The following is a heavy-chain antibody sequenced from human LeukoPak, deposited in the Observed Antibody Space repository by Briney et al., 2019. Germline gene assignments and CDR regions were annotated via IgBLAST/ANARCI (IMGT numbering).Heavy chain of an antibody. Sequence: SETLSLTCAVYGGSFSGYYWSWIRQLPGKGLEWIGEINHSGSTNYNPSLKRRVTISVDTSKNQFALKMSSETAADPAVYYCARAIGSSGLYPSGWQQSVGYYYGMDVWGQGTTVTVSS. CDR3: ARAIGSSGLYPSGWQQSVGYYYGMDV. V-gene: IGHV4-34*01. CDR2: INHSGST. D-gene: IGHD5-12*01. J-gene: IGHJ6*02. CDR1: GGSFSGYY.